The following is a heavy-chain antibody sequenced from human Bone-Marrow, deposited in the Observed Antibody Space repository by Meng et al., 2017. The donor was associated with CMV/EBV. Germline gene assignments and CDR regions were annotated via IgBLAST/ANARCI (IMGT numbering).Heavy chain of an antibody. CDR1: GYTFTSYG. CDR3: ARVRWLRSGYFDY. V-gene: IGHV1-18*01. J-gene: IGHJ4*02. CDR2: ISAYNGNT. Sequence: ASVKVSCKASGYTFTSYGISWVRQAPGQGLEWMGWISAYNGNTNYAQKLQGRVTMTTDTSTRTDYMELRSLRSDDTAVYYCARVRWLRSGYFDYWGQGTLVTVSS. D-gene: IGHD5-12*01.